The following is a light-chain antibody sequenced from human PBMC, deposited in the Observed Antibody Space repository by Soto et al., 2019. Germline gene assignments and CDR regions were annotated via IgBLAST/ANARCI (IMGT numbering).Light chain of an antibody. CDR1: SSDVGNYNY. CDR3: SSYSSSSTRV. Sequence: QSALTQSASVSGSPGQSITISRIGTSSDVGNYNYVSWYQQHPGEVPKLIIFNVNNRPSGVSNRFSGSKSGNTASLTISGLQAEDEADYYCSSYSSSSTRVFGTGTKVTVL. CDR2: NVN. J-gene: IGLJ1*01. V-gene: IGLV2-14*01.